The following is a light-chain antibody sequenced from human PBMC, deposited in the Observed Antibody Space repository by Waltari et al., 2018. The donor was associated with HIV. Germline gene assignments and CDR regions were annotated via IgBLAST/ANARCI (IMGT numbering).Light chain of an antibody. Sequence: QSALTQPASVSGSPGQSITISCTGTSSDLGDYNSVSWYKPHPGTAPKPMIYEVSNRPSGVSNRFSGSKSGNTASLTISGLQAEDEADYYCSSYTSSSTWVFGGGTKLTVL. J-gene: IGLJ3*02. CDR3: SSYTSSSTWV. CDR2: EVS. V-gene: IGLV2-14*01. CDR1: SSDLGDYNS.